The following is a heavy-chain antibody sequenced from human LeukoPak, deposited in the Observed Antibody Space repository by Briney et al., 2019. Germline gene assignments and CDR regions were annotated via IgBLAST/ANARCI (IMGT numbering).Heavy chain of an antibody. D-gene: IGHD2-2*02. CDR2: YDGSNK. CDR3: AKDVGYCSSTSCYRYFQH. J-gene: IGHJ1*01. V-gene: IGHV3-30*01. Sequence: YDGSNKYYADSVKGRFTISRDNSKNTLYLQMNSLRAEDTAVYYCAKDVGYCSSTSCYRYFQHWGQAPWSPSPQ.